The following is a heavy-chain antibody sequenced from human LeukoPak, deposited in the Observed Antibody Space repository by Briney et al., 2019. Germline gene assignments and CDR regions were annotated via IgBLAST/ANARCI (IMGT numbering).Heavy chain of an antibody. CDR2: IYYSGST. Sequence: PSETLSLTCTVSGGSISSYYWSWIRQPPGKGLEWIGSIYYSGSTYYNPSLKGRVTISVDTSKNQFSLKLSSVTAADTAVYYCARDVNEYSSPLDAFDIWGQGTMVTVSS. V-gene: IGHV4-59*12. CDR1: GGSISSYY. D-gene: IGHD6-6*01. J-gene: IGHJ3*02. CDR3: ARDVNEYSSPLDAFDI.